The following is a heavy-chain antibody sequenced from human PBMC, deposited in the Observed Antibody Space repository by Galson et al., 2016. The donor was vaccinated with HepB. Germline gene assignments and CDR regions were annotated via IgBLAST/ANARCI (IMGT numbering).Heavy chain of an antibody. J-gene: IGHJ4*02. CDR1: GFTFSNYA. D-gene: IGHD5-12*01. V-gene: IGHV3-23*01. CDR2: IGGSGANI. Sequence: SLRLSCAASGFTFSNYAMSWVRQVPGKGLEWVSTIGGSGANIYIGDSVKGRFTISRDNSKNTLCLQMDSLRAEDTAVYFCAKLIRTGSSGFDSWGQGTLVTVSS. CDR3: AKLIRTGSSGFDS.